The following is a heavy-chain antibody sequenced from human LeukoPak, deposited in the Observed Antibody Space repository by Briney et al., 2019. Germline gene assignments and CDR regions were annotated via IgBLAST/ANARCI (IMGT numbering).Heavy chain of an antibody. CDR2: ISGSGGST. V-gene: IGHV3-23*01. Sequence: GGSLRLSCAASGFTFSSYAMSWVPQAPGKGLEWVSAISGSGGSTYYADSVKGRFTISRDNSKNMLYLQMNSLRAEDTAVYYCAKDSHYYDSSGYYYGWFDPWGQGTLVTVSS. J-gene: IGHJ5*02. CDR1: GFTFSSYA. CDR3: AKDSHYYDSSGYYYGWFDP. D-gene: IGHD3-22*01.